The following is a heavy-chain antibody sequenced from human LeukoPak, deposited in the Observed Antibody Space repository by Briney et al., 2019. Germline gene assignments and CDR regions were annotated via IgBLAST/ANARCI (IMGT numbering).Heavy chain of an antibody. J-gene: IGHJ4*02. CDR2: ISGSGTYT. V-gene: IGHV3-23*01. CDR3: AKGLTQSSSPHLFFFDY. D-gene: IGHD6-6*01. CDR1: GFTFSTYA. Sequence: GGSLRLSCAASGFTFSTYAIIWVRQAPGKGLEWVSTISGSGTYTYYSDSVKGRFTISRDNSENTVYLQMNSLRVEDTAVYFCAKGLTQSSSPHLFFFDYWGQGSLVTVSS.